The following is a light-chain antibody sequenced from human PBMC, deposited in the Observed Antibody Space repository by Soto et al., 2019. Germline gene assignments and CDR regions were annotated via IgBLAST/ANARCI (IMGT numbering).Light chain of an antibody. V-gene: IGLV1-44*01. Sequence: QAVVTQPPSASGTPGQRVTIPCSGSSSNIGRNPVSWYQQLPGTAPKLLIYINSQRPSGVPDRFSGSKSGTSAGLAISGLQSEDEADYYCAAWDDRLHGVVFGGGTKVTVL. CDR1: SSNIGRNP. J-gene: IGLJ2*01. CDR3: AAWDDRLHGVV. CDR2: INS.